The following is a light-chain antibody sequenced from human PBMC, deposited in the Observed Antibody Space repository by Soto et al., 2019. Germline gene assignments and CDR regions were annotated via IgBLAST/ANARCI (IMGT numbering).Light chain of an antibody. V-gene: IGLV3-1*01. J-gene: IGLJ2*01. CDR2: QDN. CDR3: QAWDSSTVV. Sequence: SYELTQPPSVSVSPGQTANITCSGDKLGDKYACWYQQKPGQSPVLVIYQDNKRPSGIPERFSGSNSGNTATLTISGTQAMDEADYYCQAWDSSTVVFGGGTKLTAL. CDR1: KLGDKY.